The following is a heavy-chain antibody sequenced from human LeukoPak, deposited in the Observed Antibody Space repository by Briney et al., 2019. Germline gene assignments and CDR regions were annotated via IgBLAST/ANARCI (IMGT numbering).Heavy chain of an antibody. CDR3: ARGRSWVLWELPGS. J-gene: IGHJ5*02. V-gene: IGHV1-18*01. CDR1: GYTFTSYG. D-gene: IGHD1-26*01. Sequence: ASVKVSCKASGYTFTSYGISWVRQAPGQGLEWMGWISAYSGDTNYAQKFQGRVTMTRDTSITTAYMELSRLRFDDTAVYYCARGRSWVLWELPGSWGQGTLVTVSS. CDR2: ISAYSGDT.